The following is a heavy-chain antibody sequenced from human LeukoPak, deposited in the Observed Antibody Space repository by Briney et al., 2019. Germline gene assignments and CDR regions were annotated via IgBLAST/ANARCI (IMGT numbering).Heavy chain of an antibody. Sequence: GASVKVSCKASGYTFTGYYMHWVRQAPGQGLEWMGWINPNSGGTNYAQKFQGRVTMTRDTSISTAYMELSRLRSDDTAVYYCARDNVVGATGAFDIWGQGTMVTVSS. CDR1: GYTFTGYY. D-gene: IGHD1-26*01. J-gene: IGHJ3*02. CDR2: INPNSGGT. CDR3: ARDNVVGATGAFDI. V-gene: IGHV1-2*02.